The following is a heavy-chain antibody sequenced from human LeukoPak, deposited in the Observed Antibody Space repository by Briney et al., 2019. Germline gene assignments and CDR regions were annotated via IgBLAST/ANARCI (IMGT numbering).Heavy chain of an antibody. V-gene: IGHV1-8*03. Sequence: ASVKVSCKASGYTFTSYDINWVRQATGQGLEWMGWMNPNSGNTGYAQKFQGRVTITRNTSISTAYMELSSLRSEDTAVYYCARLEYQLLWGYYYYYMDVWGKGTTVTVSS. J-gene: IGHJ6*03. CDR3: ARLEYQLLWGYYYYYMDV. D-gene: IGHD2-2*01. CDR2: MNPNSGNT. CDR1: GYTFTSYD.